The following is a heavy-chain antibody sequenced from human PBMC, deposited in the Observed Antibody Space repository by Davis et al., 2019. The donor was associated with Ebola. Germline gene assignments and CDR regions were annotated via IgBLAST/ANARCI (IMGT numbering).Heavy chain of an antibody. J-gene: IGHJ6*02. CDR3: ARIPYSSSWYGRDYYGMDV. CDR1: GFSLSTRGMC. D-gene: IGHD6-13*01. V-gene: IGHV2-70*01. Sequence: SGPTLVKPTQTLTLTCTFSGFSLSTRGMCVSWIRQPPGKALEWLALIDWDDDKYYSTSLKTRLTISKDTSKNQVVLTMTNMDPVDTATYYCARIPYSSSWYGRDYYGMDVWGQGTTVTVSS. CDR2: IDWDDDK.